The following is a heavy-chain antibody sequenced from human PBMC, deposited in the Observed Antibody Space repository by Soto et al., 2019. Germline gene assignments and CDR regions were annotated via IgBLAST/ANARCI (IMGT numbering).Heavy chain of an antibody. CDR2: INHSGST. Sequence: QVQLQQWGAGLLKPSETLSLTCAVYGGSFSGYYWSWIRQPPGKGLEWIGEINHSGSTNYNPSLKSRVTISVDTSKNQFSLKLSSVTAADTAVYYCARAPRRGSGWKGARFDYRGQGTLVTVSS. V-gene: IGHV4-34*01. CDR1: GGSFSGYY. D-gene: IGHD6-19*01. J-gene: IGHJ4*02. CDR3: ARAPRRGSGWKGARFDY.